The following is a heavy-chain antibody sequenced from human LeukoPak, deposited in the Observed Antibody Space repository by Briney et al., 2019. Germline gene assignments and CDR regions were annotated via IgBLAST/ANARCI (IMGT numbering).Heavy chain of an antibody. D-gene: IGHD6-13*01. Sequence: SETLSLTCTASGGSISSYYWSWLRQPPGKGLEWIGYIYYSGSTNYNPSLKSRVTISVDTSKHQFSLKLSSVTAADTAVYYCAREGDSSSLDYWGQGTLVTVSS. J-gene: IGHJ4*02. CDR3: AREGDSSSLDY. CDR2: IYYSGST. CDR1: GGSISSYY. V-gene: IGHV4-59*01.